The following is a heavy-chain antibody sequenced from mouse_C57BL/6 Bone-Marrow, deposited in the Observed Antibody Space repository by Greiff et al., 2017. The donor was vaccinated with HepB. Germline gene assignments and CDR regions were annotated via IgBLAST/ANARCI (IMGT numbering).Heavy chain of an antibody. D-gene: IGHD1-1*01. J-gene: IGHJ1*03. V-gene: IGHV5-4*03. CDR2: ISDGGSYT. CDR1: GFTFSSYA. CDR3: ARAPPPYYGSSYWYFDV. Sequence: EVMLVESGGGLVKPGGSLKLSCAASGFTFSSYAMSWVRQTPEKRLEWVATISDGGSYTYYPDNVKGRFTISRDTAKNNLYLQMSHLKSEDTAMYYCARAPPPYYGSSYWYFDVWGTGTTVTVSS.